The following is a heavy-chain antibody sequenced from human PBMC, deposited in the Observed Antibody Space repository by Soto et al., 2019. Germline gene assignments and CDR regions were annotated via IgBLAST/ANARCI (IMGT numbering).Heavy chain of an antibody. CDR3: AKEVLIAAAEYYYSYYGMDV. CDR1: GFTFSSYW. J-gene: IGHJ6*02. Sequence: GGSLRLSCAASGFTFSSYWMHWVRQAPGKGLVLVSRINSDGSSANYADSVKGRFTISRDNAKNKLYLQMNSLRAEDTAVYYCAKEVLIAAAEYYYSYYGMDVWGQGTTVTVSS. CDR2: INSDGSSA. V-gene: IGHV3-74*01. D-gene: IGHD6-13*01.